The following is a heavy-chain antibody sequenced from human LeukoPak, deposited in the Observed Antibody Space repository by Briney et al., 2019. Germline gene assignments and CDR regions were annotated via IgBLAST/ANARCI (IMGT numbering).Heavy chain of an antibody. V-gene: IGHV1-69*04. Sequence: KVSCKASGGTFSSYAISWVRQAPGQGLEWMGRIIPILGIANYAQKFQGRVTITADKSTSTAYMELSSLRSEDTAVYYCARDLRLGEVVTAEPFDYWGQGTLVTVSS. J-gene: IGHJ4*02. D-gene: IGHD2-21*02. CDR1: GGTFSSYA. CDR2: IIPILGIA. CDR3: ARDLRLGEVVTAEPFDY.